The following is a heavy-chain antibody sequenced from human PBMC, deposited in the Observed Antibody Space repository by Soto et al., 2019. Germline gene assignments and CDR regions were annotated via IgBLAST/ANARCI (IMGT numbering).Heavy chain of an antibody. CDR2: INHSGST. Sequence: SETLSLTCAVYGGSFSGYYWSWIRQPPGKGLEWIGEINHSGSTNYNPSLKSRVTISVDTSKNQFSLKLSSVTAADTAVYYCARVPTVWTRGTRTDYWGQGTLVTLSA. V-gene: IGHV4-34*01. CDR1: GGSFSGYY. D-gene: IGHD4-4*01. CDR3: ARVPTVWTRGTRTDY. J-gene: IGHJ4*02.